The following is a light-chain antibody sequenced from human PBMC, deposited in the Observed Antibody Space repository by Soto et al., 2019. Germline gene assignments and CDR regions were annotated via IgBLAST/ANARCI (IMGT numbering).Light chain of an antibody. J-gene: IGKJ5*01. CDR3: QQLNSYPRT. CDR2: GAS. V-gene: IGKV1-9*01. CDR1: QGISTY. Sequence: DIRMTQSPSSVSASVGDRVTITCRASQGISTYLVWYQQKPGKAPKILIYGASTLQSGVPSRFTGSGSGTEFTLTISSLQPDDFATYYCQQLNSYPRTFGQGARWRL.